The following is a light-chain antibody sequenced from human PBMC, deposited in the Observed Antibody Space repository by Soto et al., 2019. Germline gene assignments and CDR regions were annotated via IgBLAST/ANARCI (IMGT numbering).Light chain of an antibody. CDR2: DAS. CDR1: QSISTY. V-gene: IGKV1-13*02. Sequence: IQMTQSPSSLSASVGDRVTITCRASQSISTYLHWYQQKPGKAPKLLIYDASSLESGVQSRFSGSGSGTEFTLTISSLQPDDFATYYCKQLNSYPITFGQGTRLEI. J-gene: IGKJ5*01. CDR3: KQLNSYPIT.